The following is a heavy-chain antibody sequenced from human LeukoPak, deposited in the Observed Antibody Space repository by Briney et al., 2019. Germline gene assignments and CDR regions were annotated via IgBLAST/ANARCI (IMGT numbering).Heavy chain of an antibody. CDR1: GFTFHDYT. D-gene: IGHD4-17*01. CDR2: VTWDGGRT. Sequence: GGPLRLSCAASGFTFHDYTIHWVRKAPGKGRKWVSLVTWDGGRTYYADSVKGRFTISRDNSKNSLSLQMNSLRTEDTAFYYCAKDLASYGDYSSFDYWGQGTLVTVSS. V-gene: IGHV3-43*01. J-gene: IGHJ4*02. CDR3: AKDLASYGDYSSFDY.